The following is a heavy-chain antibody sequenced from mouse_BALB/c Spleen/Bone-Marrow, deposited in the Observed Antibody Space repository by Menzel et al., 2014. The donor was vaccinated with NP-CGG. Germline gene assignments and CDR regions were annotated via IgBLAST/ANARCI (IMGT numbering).Heavy chain of an antibody. CDR2: IDPANGNT. J-gene: IGHJ3*01. V-gene: IGHV14-3*02. CDR1: GFNIKDTY. D-gene: IGHD1-1*01. Sequence: EQLKESGAELEKPGASVKLSCTASGFNIKDTYMHWVKQRPEQGLEWIGRIDPANGNTKYDPKFQGKATITADTSSNTAYLQLSSLTSEDTAVYYCASYYYGSSSFAHRRQATLVPVSA. CDR3: ASYYYGSSSFAH.